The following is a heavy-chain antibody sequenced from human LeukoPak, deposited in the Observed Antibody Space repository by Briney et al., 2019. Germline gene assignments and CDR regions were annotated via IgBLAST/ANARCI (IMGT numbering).Heavy chain of an antibody. CDR2: INWNGGST. Sequence: GGSLRLSCAASGFTFDDYGMSWVRQAPGKGLEWVSGINWNGGSTVYADSVKGRFTISRDNAKNSLYLQMNSLRAEDTALYYCARVRCYYDSSGYIDYWGQGTLVTVSS. J-gene: IGHJ4*02. CDR1: GFTFDDYG. V-gene: IGHV3-20*04. D-gene: IGHD3-22*01. CDR3: ARVRCYYDSSGYIDY.